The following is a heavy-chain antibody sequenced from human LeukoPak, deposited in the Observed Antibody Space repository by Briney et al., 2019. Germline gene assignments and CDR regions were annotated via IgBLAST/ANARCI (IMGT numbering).Heavy chain of an antibody. V-gene: IGHV5-51*01. CDR3: ARRLGYCSSTSCYHWFDP. J-gene: IGHJ5*02. CDR2: IYPGDSDT. D-gene: IGHD2-2*01. CDR1: GYTFTSYW. Sequence: GESLQTSCKGSGYTFTSYWIGWVRQMPGKGLEWMGIIYPGDSDTRYSPSFQGQVTISADKSISTAYLQWSSLKASDTAMYYCARRLGYCSSTSCYHWFDPWGQGTLVTVSS.